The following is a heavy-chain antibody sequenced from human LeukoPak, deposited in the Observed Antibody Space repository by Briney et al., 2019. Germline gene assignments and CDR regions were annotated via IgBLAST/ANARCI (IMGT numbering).Heavy chain of an antibody. D-gene: IGHD1-26*01. J-gene: IGHJ2*01. CDR3: VRRQWELQYFDL. V-gene: IGHV4-59*13. Sequence: SETLSLTCTVSGAFIISYTWSWIRKPPGKDRKWIGYIYYSRTTEYNPSLKSRVTISADTSKNQFSLKLNSVTAADTAVYYCVRRQWELQYFDLWGRGTLVAVSS. CDR2: IYYSRTT. CDR1: GAFIISYT.